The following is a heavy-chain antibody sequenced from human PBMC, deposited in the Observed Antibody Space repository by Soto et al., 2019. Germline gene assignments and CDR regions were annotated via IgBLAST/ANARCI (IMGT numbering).Heavy chain of an antibody. Sequence: QVQLVQSGAEVKKPGSSVKVSRKASGGTFSSYAISWVRQAPGQGLEWMGGIIPIFGTANYAQKFQGRVTITADESTSTAYMELSSLRSDDTAVYYCASGDPYYDSSGSNWFDPWGQGTLVTVSS. D-gene: IGHD3-22*01. CDR3: ASGDPYYDSSGSNWFDP. CDR2: IIPIFGTA. CDR1: GGTFSSYA. J-gene: IGHJ5*02. V-gene: IGHV1-69*12.